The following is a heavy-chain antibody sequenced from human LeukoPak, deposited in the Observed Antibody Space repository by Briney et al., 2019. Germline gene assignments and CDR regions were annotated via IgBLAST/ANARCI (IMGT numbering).Heavy chain of an antibody. V-gene: IGHV3-33*05. CDR2: ISYDGSNK. CDR3: ARVGSSGWYSSD. D-gene: IGHD6-19*01. J-gene: IGHJ4*02. CDR1: GFSFSSYG. Sequence: GGSLRLSCAGSGFSFSSYGMHWVRQAPGKGLEWVAVISYDGSNKYYADSVKGRFTISRDNAKNSLYLQMNSLRAEDTAVYYCARVGSSGWYSSDWGQGTLVTVSS.